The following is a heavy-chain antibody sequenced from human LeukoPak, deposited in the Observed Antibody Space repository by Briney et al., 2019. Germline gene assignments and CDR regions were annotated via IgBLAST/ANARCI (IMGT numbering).Heavy chain of an antibody. D-gene: IGHD5-12*01. CDR2: VSGTGFGT. V-gene: IGHV3-23*01. J-gene: IGHJ4*02. CDR3: VKDRLGVPGSGYEDY. CDR1: GFTFSSYA. Sequence: PGGSLRLSCSASGFTFSSYAMTWVRQAPGKGLEWASGVSGTGFGTYYADSVKGRFTISRDNSKNTLYLQMNSLRADDTAVYYCVKDRLGVPGSGYEDYWGQGTLVTVSS.